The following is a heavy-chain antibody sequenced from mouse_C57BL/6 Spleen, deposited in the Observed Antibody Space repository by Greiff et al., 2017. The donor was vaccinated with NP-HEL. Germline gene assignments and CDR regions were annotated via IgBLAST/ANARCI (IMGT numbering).Heavy chain of an antibody. J-gene: IGHJ1*03. V-gene: IGHV7-1*01. CDR1: GFTFSDFY. Sequence: EVKVVESGGGLVQSGRSLRLSCATSGFTFSDFYMEWVRQAPGKGLEWIAASRNKANDYTTEYSASVKGRFIVSRDTSQSILYLQMNALRAEDTAIYYCARVHYGSSYEYFDVWGTGTTVTVSS. D-gene: IGHD1-1*01. CDR2: SRNKANDYTT. CDR3: ARVHYGSSYEYFDV.